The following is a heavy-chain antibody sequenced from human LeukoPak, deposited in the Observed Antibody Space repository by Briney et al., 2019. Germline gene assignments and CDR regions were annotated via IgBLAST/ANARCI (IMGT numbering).Heavy chain of an antibody. V-gene: IGHV3-7*01. CDR2: IKQDGSEK. Sequence: GGSLRLSCATSGFTFSTYWMSWVRQAPGKGLEWVANIKQDGSEKYYVDSVKGRFTVARDNAQNSLYLQMDSLRADDTAVYYCARDSAHSSGRYFFDYWGRGTLVTVSS. D-gene: IGHD6-19*01. J-gene: IGHJ4*02. CDR1: GFTFSTYW. CDR3: ARDSAHSSGRYFFDY.